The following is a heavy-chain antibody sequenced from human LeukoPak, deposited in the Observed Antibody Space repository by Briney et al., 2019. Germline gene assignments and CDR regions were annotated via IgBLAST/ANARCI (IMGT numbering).Heavy chain of an antibody. J-gene: IGHJ6*04. CDR3: ARGGSTSLYYYYGMDV. CDR1: GGSISSSNW. D-gene: IGHD2-2*01. Sequence: SGTLSLTCAVSGGSISSSNWWSWVRQAPGKGLEWIGEIYHSGSTNYNPSLKSRVTISVDKSKNQFSLKLSSVTAADTAVYYCARGGSTSLYYYYGMDVWGKGTTVTVSS. V-gene: IGHV4-4*02. CDR2: IYHSGST.